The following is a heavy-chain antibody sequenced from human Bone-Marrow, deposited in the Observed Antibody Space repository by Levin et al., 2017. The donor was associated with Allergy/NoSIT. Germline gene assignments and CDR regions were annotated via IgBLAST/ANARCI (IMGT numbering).Heavy chain of an antibody. Sequence: SETLSLTCAVSGGSISSAKWWSWVRQSPTKGLEWIGEIYHTGVTNYNPSLRSRATVSIDKSRNQFSLKLRSMTAADTGVYYCAKSARSVYDFSNDYLGHHFDFWVQGTVVAVSS. D-gene: IGHD3-3*01. J-gene: IGHJ4*02. CDR1: GGSISSAKW. V-gene: IGHV4-4*02. CDR3: AKSARSVYDFSNDYLGHHFDF. CDR2: IYHTGVT.